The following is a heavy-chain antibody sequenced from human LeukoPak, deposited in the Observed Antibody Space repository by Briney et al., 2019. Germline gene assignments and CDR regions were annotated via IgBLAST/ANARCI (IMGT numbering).Heavy chain of an antibody. CDR1: GGSISSYY. D-gene: IGHD6-13*01. J-gene: IGHJ4*02. CDR2: IYYSGST. Sequence: SETLSLTCTVSGGSISSYYWSWIRQPPGKGLEGIGCIYYSGSTNYNPSLKSRVTISVDTSKNQFSLKLSSVTAADTAVYYCAREGAGLRQQLVRGYFDYWGQGTLVTVSS. V-gene: IGHV4-59*01. CDR3: AREGAGLRQQLVRGYFDY.